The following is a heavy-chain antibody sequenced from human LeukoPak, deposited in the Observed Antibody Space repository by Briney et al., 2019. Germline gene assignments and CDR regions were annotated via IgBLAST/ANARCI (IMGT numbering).Heavy chain of an antibody. CDR3: AKDKSSGWKPSASYGMDV. D-gene: IGHD6-19*01. CDR1: GFTFDDYA. CDR2: ISWNSASI. J-gene: IGHJ6*02. V-gene: IGHV3-9*01. Sequence: GGSLRLSCAASGFTFDDYAMHWVRQAPGKGLEWVSGISWNSASIGYADSVKGRFTISRDNAKNSLYLQMNSLRAEDTALYHCAKDKSSGWKPSASYGMDVWGQGTTVTVSS.